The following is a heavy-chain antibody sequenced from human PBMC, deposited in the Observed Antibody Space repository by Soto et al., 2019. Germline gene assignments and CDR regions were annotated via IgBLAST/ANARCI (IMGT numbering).Heavy chain of an antibody. D-gene: IGHD3-10*01. CDR3: ARGRVNHYYGSGPVDH. Sequence: SETLSLTCTVSGGSISSGDYYWSWIRQPPGKGLEWIGYIYYSGSTYYNPSLRSRVTISVDTSKNQFSLKLSSVTAADTAVYYCARGRVNHYYGSGPVDHWGQGTQVTVSS. J-gene: IGHJ4*02. V-gene: IGHV4-30-4*01. CDR2: IYYSGST. CDR1: GGSISSGDYY.